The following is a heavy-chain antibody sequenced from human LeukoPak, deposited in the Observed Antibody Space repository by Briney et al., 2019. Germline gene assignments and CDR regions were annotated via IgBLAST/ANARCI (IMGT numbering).Heavy chain of an antibody. CDR1: GYTFTSYD. Sequence: ASVKVSCKASGYTFTSYDINWVRQATGQGLEWMGWMNPNSGNTGYAQKFQGRVTITRNTSISTAYMELSSLRSEDTAVYYCARSGYGSGSYGPYYYYYYMDVWGKGTTVTVSS. CDR3: ARSGYGSGSYGPYYYYYYMDV. V-gene: IGHV1-8*03. D-gene: IGHD3-10*01. J-gene: IGHJ6*03. CDR2: MNPNSGNT.